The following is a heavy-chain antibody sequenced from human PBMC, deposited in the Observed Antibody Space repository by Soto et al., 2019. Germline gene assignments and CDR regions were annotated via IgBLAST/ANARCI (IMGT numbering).Heavy chain of an antibody. D-gene: IGHD7-27*01. J-gene: IGHJ4*02. CDR2: ISGSGGST. V-gene: IGHV3-23*01. CDR1: GFTFSSYA. CDR3: ARDPKTSGGQHWAFNYFDS. Sequence: GGSLRLSCAASGFTFSSYAMSWVRQAPGKGLEWVSAISGSGGSTYYADSVKGRFTISRDNSKSTLYLQVDSLRPEDAAVYYCARDPKTSGGQHWAFNYFDSWGQGTLVTVS.